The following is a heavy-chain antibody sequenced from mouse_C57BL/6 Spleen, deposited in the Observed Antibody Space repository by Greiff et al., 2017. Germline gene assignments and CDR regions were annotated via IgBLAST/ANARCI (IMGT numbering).Heavy chain of an antibody. D-gene: IGHD3-2*02. Sequence: EVKLMESGPELVKPGASVKISCKASGYSFTDSNMNWVKQSNGKGLEWIGVINPNYGTTSYNQKFKGKATLTVDQSSSTAYMQLNSLTSEDSAVYYCARGGTAQAWFAYWGQGTLVTVSA. CDR3: ARGGTAQAWFAY. V-gene: IGHV1-39*01. J-gene: IGHJ3*01. CDR2: INPNYGTT. CDR1: GYSFTDSN.